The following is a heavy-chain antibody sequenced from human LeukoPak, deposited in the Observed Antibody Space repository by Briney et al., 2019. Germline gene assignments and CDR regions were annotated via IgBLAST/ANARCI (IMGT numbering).Heavy chain of an antibody. D-gene: IGHD3-22*01. J-gene: IGHJ3*02. CDR2: IYYSGST. V-gene: IGHV4-59*01. Sequence: SSETLSLTCTVSGGSISSYYWSWIRQPPGKGLEWIGYIYYSGSTNYNPSLKSRVTISVDTSKNQFSLKLSSVTAADTAVYYCARAHGVVDPFSPFDIWGQGTMVTVSS. CDR3: ARAHGVVDPFSPFDI. CDR1: GGSISSYY.